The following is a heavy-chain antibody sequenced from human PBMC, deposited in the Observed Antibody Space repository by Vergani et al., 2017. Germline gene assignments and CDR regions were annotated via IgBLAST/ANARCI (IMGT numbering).Heavy chain of an antibody. Sequence: QVQLQESGPGLVKPSETLSLTCTVSGYSISSGYYWGWIRQPPGKGLEWIGSIYHSGSTYYNPSLKSRVTISVDTSKNQFSLKLSSVTAADTAVYYCARGLTVVVAAATRGMDVWGQGTTVTVSS. CDR3: ARGLTVVVAAATRGMDV. J-gene: IGHJ6*02. CDR2: IYHSGST. V-gene: IGHV4-38-2*02. CDR1: GYSISSGYY. D-gene: IGHD2-15*01.